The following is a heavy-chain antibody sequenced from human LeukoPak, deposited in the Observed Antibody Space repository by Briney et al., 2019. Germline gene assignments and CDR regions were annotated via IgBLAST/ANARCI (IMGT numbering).Heavy chain of an antibody. CDR3: ATKEHDFWSGYLDYYYYYGMDV. D-gene: IGHD3-3*01. Sequence: PGRSLRLSCAASGFTFSSYGMHWVRQAPGKGLEWVAVISYDGSNKYYADSVKGRFTISRDNSKNTLYLQMNSLRAEDTAVYYCATKEHDFWSGYLDYYYYYGMDVWGQGTTVTVSS. V-gene: IGHV3-30*03. CDR1: GFTFSSYG. CDR2: ISYDGSNK. J-gene: IGHJ6*02.